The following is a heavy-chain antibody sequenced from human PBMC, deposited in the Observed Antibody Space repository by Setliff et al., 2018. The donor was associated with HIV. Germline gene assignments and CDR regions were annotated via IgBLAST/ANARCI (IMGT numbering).Heavy chain of an antibody. CDR3: ARDFGGYCSSMSCPGLFDP. V-gene: IGHV1-69*05. J-gene: IGHJ5*02. CDR2: IIPISGTA. D-gene: IGHD2-2*01. CDR1: GYTFISFG. Sequence: SVKVSCKTSGYTFISFGISWVRQAPGQGLEWMGGIIPISGTANYAQKFQGRVTITTDESTSTAYMELSGLRSEDTAAYYCARDFGGYCSSMSCPGLFDPWGQGTLVTVSS.